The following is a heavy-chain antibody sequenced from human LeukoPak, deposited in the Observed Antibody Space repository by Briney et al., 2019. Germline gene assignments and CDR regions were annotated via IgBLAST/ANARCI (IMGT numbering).Heavy chain of an antibody. V-gene: IGHV4-34*01. D-gene: IGHD5-24*01. J-gene: IGHJ4*02. CDR2: INHSGST. Sequence: SETLSLTCAVYGGSFSGYYWSWIRQPPGKGLEWIGEINHSGSTNYNPSLKSRVTISVDTSKNQFSLKLSSVTAADTAVYYCARARRDGYNSGLRVLFDYWGQGTLVTVSS. CDR3: ARARRDGYNSGLRVLFDY. CDR1: GGSFSGYY.